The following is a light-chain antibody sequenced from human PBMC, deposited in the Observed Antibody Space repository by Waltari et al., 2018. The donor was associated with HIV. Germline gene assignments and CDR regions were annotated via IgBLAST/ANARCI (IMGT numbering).Light chain of an antibody. Sequence: QSALTQPPSVSGSPGQSITISCTGASTNIFNYNYVSWYQQHPAKAPKLIIYDVTSRPSGVSNRFSASKSGNTASLTISGLQADDEADYYCSSYTNNNTLIFGGGTKLTVL. J-gene: IGLJ2*01. CDR2: DVT. V-gene: IGLV2-14*03. CDR1: STNIFNYNY. CDR3: SSYTNNNTLI.